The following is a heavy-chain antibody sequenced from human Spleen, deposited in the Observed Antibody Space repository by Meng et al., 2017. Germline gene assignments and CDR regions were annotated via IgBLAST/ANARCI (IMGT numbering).Heavy chain of an antibody. CDR3: ARDASNGGYCSGGSCYSILLSPPDGMDV. Sequence: ASVKVSCKASGYTFIGSYMHWVRQAPGQGLEWMGRINPNSGGANYAQKFQGRITMTRDTSISTVYMELSRLRSDDTAVFYCARDASNGGYCSGGSCYSILLSPPDGMDVWGQGTTVTVSS. D-gene: IGHD2-15*01. J-gene: IGHJ6*02. CDR2: INPNSGGA. CDR1: GYTFIGSY. V-gene: IGHV1-2*06.